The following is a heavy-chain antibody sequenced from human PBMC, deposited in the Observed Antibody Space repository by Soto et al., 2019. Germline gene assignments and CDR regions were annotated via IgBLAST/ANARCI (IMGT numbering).Heavy chain of an antibody. D-gene: IGHD3-16*01. J-gene: IGHJ4*02. CDR1: GFGFSNHA. Sequence: PGGSLRLSCAASGFGFSNHAMHWIRQAPGKGLEWVAVISYDGKNKYYTDSMKGRFTVSRDNSKNTLFLQMDSLRAEDTAIYYCARDPYGGMAGKYFEYWGRGTLVTVSS. CDR2: ISYDGKNK. V-gene: IGHV3-30*04. CDR3: ARDPYGGMAGKYFEY.